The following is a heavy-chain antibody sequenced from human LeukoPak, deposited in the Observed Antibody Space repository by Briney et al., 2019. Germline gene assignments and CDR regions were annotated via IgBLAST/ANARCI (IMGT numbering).Heavy chain of an antibody. Sequence: SETLSLTCTVSGGSITSYYWSWIRQPPGKGLEWIGYIYTNENTNYNPSLKSRVTISVDTSKNQFSLKLSSVTAADTAVYYCARQGGHCSNTSCYLSWFDPWGQGTLVTVSS. CDR1: GGSITSYY. CDR3: ARQGGHCSNTSCYLSWFDP. CDR2: IYTNENT. D-gene: IGHD2-2*01. V-gene: IGHV4-4*09. J-gene: IGHJ5*02.